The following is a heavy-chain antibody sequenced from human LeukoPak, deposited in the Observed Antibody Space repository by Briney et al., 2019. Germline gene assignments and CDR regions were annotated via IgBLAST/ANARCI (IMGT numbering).Heavy chain of an antibody. CDR1: GFTFSSYA. CDR3: ARDSSKYGSGTLDY. J-gene: IGHJ4*02. CDR2: ISYDGSNK. V-gene: IGHV3-30-3*01. Sequence: GGSLRLSCAASGFTFSSYAMHWVRQAPGKGLEWVAVISYDGSNKYYADSVKGRFTISRDNSKNTLYLQMNSLRAEDAAVYYCARDSSKYGSGTLDYWGQGTLVTVSS. D-gene: IGHD3-10*01.